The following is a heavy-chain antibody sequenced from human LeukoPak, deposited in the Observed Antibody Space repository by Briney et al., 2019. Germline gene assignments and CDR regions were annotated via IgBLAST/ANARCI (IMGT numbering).Heavy chain of an antibody. V-gene: IGHV4-61*02. CDR2: IYTSGST. D-gene: IGHD3-22*01. CDR3: ARSPHYYDSSGYHDT. J-gene: IGHJ5*02. CDR1: GGSISSGSYY. Sequence: SETLSLTCTVSGGSISSGSYYWSWIRQPAGKGLEWIGRIYTSGSTNYDPSLKSRVTISVDTSKNQFSLKLSSVTAADTAVYYCARSPHYYDSSGYHDTWGQGTLVTVSS.